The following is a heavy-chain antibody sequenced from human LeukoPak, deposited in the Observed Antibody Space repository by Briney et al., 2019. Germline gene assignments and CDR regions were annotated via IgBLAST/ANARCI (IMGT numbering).Heavy chain of an antibody. CDR3: ARGYGDYEGWFDP. J-gene: IGHJ5*02. Sequence: SETLSLTCTVSGGSITSSSYYWSWIRQPAGKGLEWIGRIYTSGSTNYNPSLKSRVTMSVDTSKNQFSLKLSSVTAADTAVYYCARGYGDYEGWFDPWGQGTLVTVSS. CDR2: IYTSGST. CDR1: GGSITSSSYY. V-gene: IGHV4-61*02. D-gene: IGHD4-17*01.